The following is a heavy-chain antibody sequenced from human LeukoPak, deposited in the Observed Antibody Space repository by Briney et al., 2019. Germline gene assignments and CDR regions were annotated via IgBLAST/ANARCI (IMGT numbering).Heavy chain of an antibody. D-gene: IGHD3-10*01. CDR3: ARITMVRGAITSNYYYYMDV. CDR2: IKQDGSEK. CDR1: GFTFSRYW. J-gene: IGHJ6*03. Sequence: GGSLRLSCAASGFTFSRYWMSWVRQAPGKGLEWVANIKQDGSEKYYVDSVKGRFTISRDNAKNSLYLQMNSLRAEDTAVYHCARITMVRGAITSNYYYYMDVWGKGTTVTVSS. V-gene: IGHV3-7*01.